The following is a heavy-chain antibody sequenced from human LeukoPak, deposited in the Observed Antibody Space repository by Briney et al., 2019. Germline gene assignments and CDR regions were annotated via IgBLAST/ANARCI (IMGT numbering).Heavy chain of an antibody. J-gene: IGHJ4*02. V-gene: IGHV1-69*05. CDR3: AREIVAVAATGEFDY. D-gene: IGHD6-19*01. Sequence: SVKVSCKASGYTFTSYYMHWVRQAPGQGLEWMGGIIPIFGTANYAQKFQGRVTITTDESTSTAYMELSSLRSEDTAVYYCAREIVAVAATGEFDYWGQGTLVTVSS. CDR1: GYTFTSYY. CDR2: IIPIFGTA.